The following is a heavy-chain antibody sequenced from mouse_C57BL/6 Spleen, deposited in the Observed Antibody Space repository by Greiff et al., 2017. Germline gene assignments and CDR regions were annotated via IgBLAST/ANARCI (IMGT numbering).Heavy chain of an antibody. Sequence: EVKLVESGGGLVQPGGSLSLSCAASGFTFTAYYMSWVRQPPGKALEWLGFIRNKANGYTTEYSASVKGRFTISRDNSQSILYLQMNALRAEDSATYYCARGDYYYYAMDYWGQGTSVTVSS. D-gene: IGHD1-1*01. CDR1: GFTFTAYY. V-gene: IGHV7-3*01. CDR2: IRNKANGYTT. CDR3: ARGDYYYYAMDY. J-gene: IGHJ4*01.